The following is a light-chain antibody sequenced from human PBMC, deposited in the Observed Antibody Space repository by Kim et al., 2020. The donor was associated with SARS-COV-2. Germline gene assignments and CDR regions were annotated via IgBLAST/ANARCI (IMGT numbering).Light chain of an antibody. J-gene: IGLJ3*02. Sequence: QSVLTQPPSASGTPGQRVTISCSGSSSNIGRNSVNWYQQHPGTAPKLLIYANNERPSGVPDRLSGSKSGTSASLAISGLQSEDEADYYCAAWDDSLSGPVFGGGTKVTVL. V-gene: IGLV1-44*01. CDR2: ANN. CDR1: SSNIGRNS. CDR3: AAWDDSLSGPV.